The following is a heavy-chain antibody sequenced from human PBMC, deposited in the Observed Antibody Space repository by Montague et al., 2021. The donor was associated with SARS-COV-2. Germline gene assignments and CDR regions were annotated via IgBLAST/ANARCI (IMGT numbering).Heavy chain of an antibody. V-gene: IGHV3-43*01. D-gene: IGHD6-13*01. J-gene: IGHJ4*02. CDR3: AQGIGDSRSFLEF. CDR2: ISWDGTTT. CDR1: GFKFDDYT. Sequence: SLRLSCAASGFKFDDYTMHWVRQVPRKGLQWVSLISWDGTTTHYAESVEGRFTISRDNSISSLYLQMSSLRNDDTGLYYCAQGIGDSRSFLEFWGQGTPLTVSS.